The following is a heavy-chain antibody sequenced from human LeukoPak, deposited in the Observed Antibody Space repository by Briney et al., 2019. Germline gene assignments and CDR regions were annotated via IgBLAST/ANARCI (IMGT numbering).Heavy chain of an antibody. Sequence: SETLSLTYTVSGGSISNYYWSWIRQPPGKGLEWIGYIYYNGSTIYNPSLESRLTISVDTSKNQFSLKLSSVTAADTAVYYCARQKGVAGREAVDYWGQGTLVTVSS. CDR2: IYYNGST. CDR1: GGSISNYY. CDR3: ARQKGVAGREAVDY. V-gene: IGHV4-59*08. J-gene: IGHJ4*02. D-gene: IGHD6-19*01.